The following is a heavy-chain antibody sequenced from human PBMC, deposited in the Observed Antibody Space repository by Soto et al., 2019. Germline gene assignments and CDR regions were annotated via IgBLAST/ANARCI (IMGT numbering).Heavy chain of an antibody. J-gene: IGHJ4*02. CDR2: IYSDGSST. Sequence: EVQLVESGGGLVQPGESLRLSCAASGFTFSSYWMHWARQAPGKGLVWVSRIYSDGSSTNYADSVKGRFTISRDNAKNTLYLQMNSLRAEDTAVYYCARGMNQRYAVDYWGQGTLVTVSS. CDR1: GFTFSSYW. CDR3: ARGMNQRYAVDY. D-gene: IGHD2-8*01. V-gene: IGHV3-74*01.